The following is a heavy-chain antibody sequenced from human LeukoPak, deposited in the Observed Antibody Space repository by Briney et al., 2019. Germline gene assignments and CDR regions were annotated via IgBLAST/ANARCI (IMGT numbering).Heavy chain of an antibody. CDR1: GFIFSNYW. J-gene: IGHJ4*02. CDR2: ISYDGSNK. D-gene: IGHD4-17*01. Sequence: GGSLRLSCSASGFIFSNYWMTWVRQAPGKGLEWVTVISYDGSNKHYADSVKGRFTISRDNSKNTLYLQMNSLRAEDTAVYYCVRDDYGDYGLLDYWGQGTLVTVSS. V-gene: IGHV3-30-3*01. CDR3: VRDDYGDYGLLDY.